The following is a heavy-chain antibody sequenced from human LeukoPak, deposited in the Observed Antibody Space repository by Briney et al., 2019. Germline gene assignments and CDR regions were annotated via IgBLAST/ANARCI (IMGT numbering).Heavy chain of an antibody. D-gene: IGHD1-1*01. CDR2: INHSGST. CDR3: ARRVQRRAKGIGGFDY. J-gene: IGHJ4*02. CDR1: GGSFSGYY. V-gene: IGHV4-34*01. Sequence: PSETLSLTCAVYGGSFSGYYWSWIRQPPGKGLEWIGEINHSGSTNYNPSLKSRVTISVDTSKNQFSLKLSSVTAADTAVYYCARRVQRRAKGIGGFDYWGQGTLVTVSS.